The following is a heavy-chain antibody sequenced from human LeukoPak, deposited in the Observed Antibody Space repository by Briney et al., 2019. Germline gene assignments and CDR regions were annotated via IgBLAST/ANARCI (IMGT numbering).Heavy chain of an antibody. CDR2: INPSGGST. CDR3: ARGGAGPGRYQPHYAMDV. CDR1: GYTFTSYY. J-gene: IGHJ6*02. D-gene: IGHD3-10*01. Sequence: ASVKVPCKASGYTFTSYYMHWVRQAPGQGLEWMGIINPSGGSTSYAQKFQGRVTMTRDTSTSTVYMEVSSLRFDDTAVYYCARGGAGPGRYQPHYAMDVWGQGTTVTVSS. V-gene: IGHV1-46*01.